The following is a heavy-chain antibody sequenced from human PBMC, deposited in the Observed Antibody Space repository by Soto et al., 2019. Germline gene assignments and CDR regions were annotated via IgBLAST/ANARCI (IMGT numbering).Heavy chain of an antibody. D-gene: IGHD3-3*02. CDR3: AKDFKPLSPDSYFDY. CDR1: GFTFSSFG. Sequence: QVQLVESGGGVVQPGRSLRLSCGASGFTFSSFGMYWVRQAPGKGLEWVAIISYDGSSKYYADSVKGRFTVSRDNSKNTLHLQMNSLRTEDTAVYYCAKDFKPLSPDSYFDYWGQGTLVSVSS. CDR2: ISYDGSSK. J-gene: IGHJ4*02. V-gene: IGHV3-30*18.